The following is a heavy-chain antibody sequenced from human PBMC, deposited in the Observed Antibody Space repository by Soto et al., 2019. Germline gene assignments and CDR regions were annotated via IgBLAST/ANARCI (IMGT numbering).Heavy chain of an antibody. D-gene: IGHD1-1*01. CDR3: ARDLSFTRLDGQASGFDY. J-gene: IGHJ4*02. CDR2: ISYDGSNK. CDR1: GFTFSSYA. V-gene: IGHV3-30*04. Sequence: GGSLRLSCAASGFTFSSYAMHWVRQAPGKGLEWVAVISYDGSNKYYADSVKGRFTISRDNSKNTLYLQMNSLRAEDTAVYYCARDLSFTRLDGQASGFDYWGQGTLVTVSS.